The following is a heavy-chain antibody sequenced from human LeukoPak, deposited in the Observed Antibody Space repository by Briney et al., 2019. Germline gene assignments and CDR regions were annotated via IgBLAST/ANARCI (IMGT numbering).Heavy chain of an antibody. CDR1: GFTFSSYG. V-gene: IGHV3-30*18. J-gene: IGHJ3*02. CDR2: ISYDGSNK. CDR3: AKSIPRLFDI. Sequence: PGGSLRLSCAASGFTFSSYGMHWVRQAPGKGLEWVAVISYDGSNKYYADSVKGRFTISRDNSKNTLYLQMNSLRAEDTAVYYCAKSIPRLFDIWGQGTMVTVSS.